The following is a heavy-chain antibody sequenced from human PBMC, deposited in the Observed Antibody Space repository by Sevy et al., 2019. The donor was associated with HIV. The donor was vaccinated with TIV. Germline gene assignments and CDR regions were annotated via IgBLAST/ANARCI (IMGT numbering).Heavy chain of an antibody. CDR1: GFTFSTYS. J-gene: IGHJ5*02. Sequence: GGSLRLSCAGSGFTFSTYSLTWVRQAPGKGLEWVSFISSSSSPINYADSVKGRFTVSRDNAKNSLYLHMNSLRAEDTAVYYCAKAVQQWLVRGWFDPWGQGTLVTVSS. V-gene: IGHV3-48*01. CDR2: ISSSSSPI. CDR3: AKAVQQWLVRGWFDP. D-gene: IGHD6-19*01.